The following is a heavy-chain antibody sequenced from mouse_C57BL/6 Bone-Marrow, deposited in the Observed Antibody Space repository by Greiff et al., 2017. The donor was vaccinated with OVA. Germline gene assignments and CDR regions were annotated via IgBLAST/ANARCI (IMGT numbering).Heavy chain of an antibody. CDR3: AREGADY. V-gene: IGHV5-4*01. CDR1: GFTFSSYA. J-gene: IGHJ2*01. CDR2: ISDGGSYT. Sequence: EVQGVASGGGLVKPGGSLKLSCAASGFTFSSYAMSWVRQTPEKRLEWVATISDGGSYTYYPDNVKGRFPISRDNAKNNLYLQMSHLKSEDTAMYYCAREGADYWGQGTTLTVSS.